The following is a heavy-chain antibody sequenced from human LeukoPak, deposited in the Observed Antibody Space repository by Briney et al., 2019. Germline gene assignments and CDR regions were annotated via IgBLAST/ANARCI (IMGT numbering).Heavy chain of an antibody. CDR1: GYTLTELS. Sequence: ASVKVSCKVSGYTLTELSMHWVRQAPGKGREWMGGFDPEDGETIYAQKFQGRVTMTEDTSTDTAYMELSSLRSEDTAVYYCTGNYYGSGSYEDFDYWGQGTLVTVSS. CDR2: FDPEDGET. D-gene: IGHD3-10*01. CDR3: TGNYYGSGSYEDFDY. V-gene: IGHV1-24*01. J-gene: IGHJ4*02.